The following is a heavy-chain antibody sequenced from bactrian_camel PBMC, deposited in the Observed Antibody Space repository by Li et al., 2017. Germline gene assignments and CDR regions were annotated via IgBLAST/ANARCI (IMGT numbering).Heavy chain of an antibody. CDR2: INSRYIT. CDR1: GFTLETYD. V-gene: IGHV3S32*01. CDR3: LVGFGY. D-gene: IGHD5*01. Sequence: QLVESGGDLVQPGGSLTLSCAASGFTLETYDIHWVRQAPGKGFEWVSAINSRYITDYPNSVKGRFTISRDNAKNTLYLQLNSLTTDDTGMYFCLVGFGYWGRGTQVTVS. J-gene: IGHJ4*01.